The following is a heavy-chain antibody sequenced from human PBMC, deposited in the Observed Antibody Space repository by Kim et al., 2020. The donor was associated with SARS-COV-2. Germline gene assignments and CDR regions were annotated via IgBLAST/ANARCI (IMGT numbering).Heavy chain of an antibody. J-gene: IGHJ4*02. V-gene: IGHV4-59*01. CDR2: IYYSGST. Sequence: SETLSLTCTVSGGSISSYYWSWIRQPPGKGLEWFGYIYYSGSTNYNPSLKSRVTISVDTSKNQFSLKLSSVTAADTAVYYCARESSSWVYYFDYWGQGNLVTVSS. CDR3: ARESSSWVYYFDY. CDR1: GGSISSYY. D-gene: IGHD6-13*01.